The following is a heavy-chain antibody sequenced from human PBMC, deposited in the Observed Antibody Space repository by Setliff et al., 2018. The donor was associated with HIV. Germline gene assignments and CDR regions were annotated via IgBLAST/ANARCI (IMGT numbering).Heavy chain of an antibody. J-gene: IGHJ6*02. V-gene: IGHV1-2*06. CDR3: ARVATGGYSNNWGPRQLDV. CDR2: INPNSGGT. Sequence: ASVKVSCKASGYIFTGYYMHWVRQAPGQGLEWMGRINPNSGGTNYAQNFQGRVTMTRDTSISAAYMELSSLRSDDTAVYYCARVATGGYSNNWGPRQLDVWGQGTTVTAP. CDR1: GYIFTGYY. D-gene: IGHD6-13*01.